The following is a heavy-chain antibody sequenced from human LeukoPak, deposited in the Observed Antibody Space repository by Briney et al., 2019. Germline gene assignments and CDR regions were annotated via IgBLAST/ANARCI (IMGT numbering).Heavy chain of an antibody. D-gene: IGHD6-13*01. V-gene: IGHV1-46*01. CDR2: INPSGGST. Sequence: GASVKVSCKASGYTFTSYYLYWVRQAPGQGLEWMGIINPSGGSTSYAQKFQGRVTMTRDTSTSTVYMELSSLRSEDTAVYYCARDLGYSSSWYYYYYYMDVWGKGTTVTISS. CDR1: GYTFTSYY. J-gene: IGHJ6*03. CDR3: ARDLGYSSSWYYYYYYMDV.